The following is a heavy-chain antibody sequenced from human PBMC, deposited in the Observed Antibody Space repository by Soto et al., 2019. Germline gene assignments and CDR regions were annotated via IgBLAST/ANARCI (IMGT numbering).Heavy chain of an antibody. V-gene: IGHV3-30*16. Sequence: PGGSLRLSCAASGFIFGSYAMNWFRQVPGKGPEWVAVLSTDGSTPYYADSVRGRFTISRDNSKNTLFLQMNSLRPEDTAIYFCAKSYDLWSPYLSFGDQRDPWGQGTLVTVSS. CDR3: AKSYDLWSPYLSFGDQRDP. CDR2: LSTDGSTP. CDR1: GFIFGSYA. J-gene: IGHJ5*02. D-gene: IGHD3-3*01.